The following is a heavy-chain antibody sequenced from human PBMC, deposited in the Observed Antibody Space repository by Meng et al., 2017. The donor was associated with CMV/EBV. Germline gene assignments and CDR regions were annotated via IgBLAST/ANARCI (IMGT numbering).Heavy chain of an antibody. CDR2: INNKAST. Sequence: SQTLSLTCAVYGDSFSNYFWNWVRQPPGKGLEWIGEINNKASTNYNPSLKSRVTMSVDTSKNQFSLKLSSVTAADTAVYYCARFGRGTSCYDYWGQGTLVTVSS. CDR1: GDSFSNYF. D-gene: IGHD2-2*01. V-gene: IGHV4-34*01. J-gene: IGHJ4*02. CDR3: ARFGRGTSCYDY.